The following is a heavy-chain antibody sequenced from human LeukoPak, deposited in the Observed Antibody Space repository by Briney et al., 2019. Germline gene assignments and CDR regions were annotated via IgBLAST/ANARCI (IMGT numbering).Heavy chain of an antibody. CDR2: IRSKAYGGTT. CDR3: TRDPTHRRVYYYYYMDV. V-gene: IGHV3-49*04. J-gene: IGHJ6*03. Sequence: GGSLRLSCTASGFTFGDNAMSWVRQAPGKGPEWVGFIRSKAYGGTTEYAASVKGRFTISRDDSKSIAYLQMNSLKTEDTAVYYCTRDPTHRRVYYYYYMDVWGKGTTVTVSS. CDR1: GFTFGDNA.